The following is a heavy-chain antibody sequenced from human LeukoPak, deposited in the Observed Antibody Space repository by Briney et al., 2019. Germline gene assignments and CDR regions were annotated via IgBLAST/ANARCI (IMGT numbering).Heavy chain of an antibody. V-gene: IGHV3-21*04. CDR3: ARSRDYYGSGSFDY. D-gene: IGHD3-10*01. CDR1: GFTFSTYS. CDR2: ISSSSTDI. J-gene: IGHJ4*02. Sequence: GGSLRLSCAASGFTFSTYSMNWVRQAPGKGLEWVSSISSSSTDIYYGDSVKGRFAISRDNAKNSLYLQMNSLRAEDTALYYCARSRDYYGSGSFDYWGQGTLVTVSS.